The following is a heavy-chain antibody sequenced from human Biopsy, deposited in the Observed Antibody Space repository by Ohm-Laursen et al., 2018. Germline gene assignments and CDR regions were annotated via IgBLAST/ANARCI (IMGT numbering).Heavy chain of an antibody. CDR3: ARDASWVQLISYIDF. V-gene: IGHV3-23*01. CDR1: GFTFNIYA. CDR2: ISGTTTKT. Sequence: SLRLSCAASGFTFNIYAMNWVRQAPGKGLEWVSTISGTTTKTYYADSVKGRFTISRDNSKNTVSLQMDSLRAEDTALYYCARDASWVQLISYIDFWGPGSLVTVSS. J-gene: IGHJ4*02. D-gene: IGHD1-1*01.